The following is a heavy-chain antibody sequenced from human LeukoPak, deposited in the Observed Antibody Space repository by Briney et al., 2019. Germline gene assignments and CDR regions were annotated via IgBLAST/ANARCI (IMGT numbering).Heavy chain of an antibody. V-gene: IGHV1-69*13. CDR1: GYTFTSYG. J-gene: IGHJ4*02. CDR3: AVGYDFWSGSRY. CDR2: IIPIFGTA. D-gene: IGHD3-3*01. Sequence: SVKVSCKASGYTFTSYGISWVRQAPGQGLEWMGGIIPIFGTANYAQKFQGRVTITADESTSTAYMELSSLRSEDTAVYYCAVGYDFWSGSRYWGQGTLVTVSS.